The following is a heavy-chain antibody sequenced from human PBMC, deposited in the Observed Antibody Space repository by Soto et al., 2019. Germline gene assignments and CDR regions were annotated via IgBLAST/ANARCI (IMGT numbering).Heavy chain of an antibody. CDR1: GFTFSNSA. J-gene: IGHJ4*02. Sequence: GASVKVSCKASGFTFSNSAVQCVRQARGHRLEWIGWIVVGSGDTNSAQKFQERLIITRDMSTGTAYMELSSLRSEDTAMYYCVADTIQVPVWGQGTLVTVSS. CDR2: IVVGSGDT. CDR3: VADTIQVPV. V-gene: IGHV1-58*01.